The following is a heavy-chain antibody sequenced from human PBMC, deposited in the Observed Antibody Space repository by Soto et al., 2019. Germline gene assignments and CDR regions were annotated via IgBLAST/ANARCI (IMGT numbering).Heavy chain of an antibody. D-gene: IGHD3-9*01. V-gene: IGHV3-23*01. CDR2: ISGSGGST. CDR1: GFTFSSYA. Sequence: PGGSLRLSCAASGFTFSSYAMSWVRQAPGKGLEWVSAISGSGGSTYYADSVKGRFTISRDNSKNTLYLQMNGLRAEDTAVYYCARGYFDWLLPKDYWGQGTLVTVSS. CDR3: ARGYFDWLLPKDY. J-gene: IGHJ4*02.